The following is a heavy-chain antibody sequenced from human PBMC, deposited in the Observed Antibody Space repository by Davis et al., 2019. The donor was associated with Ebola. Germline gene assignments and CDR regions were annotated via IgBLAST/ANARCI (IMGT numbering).Heavy chain of an antibody. CDR2: IYYSGST. CDR1: GGSINNYY. Sequence: SETLSLTCTVSGGSINNYYWTWIRQAQGKGLEWIGYIYYSGSTNYNPSLKSRVTISVDTSKNQFSLKLSSVTAADTAVYYCARAYSSSSLFYWGQGTLVTVSS. V-gene: IGHV4-59*08. CDR3: ARAYSSSSLFY. J-gene: IGHJ4*02. D-gene: IGHD6-13*01.